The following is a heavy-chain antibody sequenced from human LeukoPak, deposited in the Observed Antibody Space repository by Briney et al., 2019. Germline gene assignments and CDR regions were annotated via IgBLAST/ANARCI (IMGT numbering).Heavy chain of an antibody. V-gene: IGHV3-30-3*01. CDR1: GFTFSSYT. Sequence: GGSLRLSCAASGFTFSSYTMHWVRQAPGKGLEWVAVISYDGSNKYYADSVKGRFTISRDNSKNTLYLQMNSLRAEDTAVYYCARDLTPYYYYYGMDVWGQGTTVTVSS. D-gene: IGHD2-15*01. CDR2: ISYDGSNK. CDR3: ARDLTPYYYYYGMDV. J-gene: IGHJ6*02.